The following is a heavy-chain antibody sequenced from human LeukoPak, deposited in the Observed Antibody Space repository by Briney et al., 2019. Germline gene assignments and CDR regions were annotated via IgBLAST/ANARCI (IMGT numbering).Heavy chain of an antibody. CDR3: ARDCGGDCYSSDY. D-gene: IGHD2-21*02. CDR2: IYSGGST. J-gene: IGHJ4*02. V-gene: IGHV3-66*01. CDR1: GFTVSSNY. Sequence: GGSLRLSCAASGFTVSSNYMSWVRQAPGKGLEWVSVIYSGGSTYYVDSVKGRFTISRDNSKNTLYLQMNSLRAEDTAVYYCARDCGGDCYSSDYWGQGTLVTVSS.